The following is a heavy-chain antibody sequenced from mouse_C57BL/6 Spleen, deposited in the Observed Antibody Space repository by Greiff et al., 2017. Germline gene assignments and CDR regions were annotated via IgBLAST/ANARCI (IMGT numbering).Heavy chain of an antibody. CDR3: ARWRLSY. CDR1: GYAFTNYL. CDR2: INPGSGGT. J-gene: IGHJ3*01. Sequence: QVQLQQSGAELVRPGTSVKVSCKASGYAFTNYLIEWVKQRPGQGLEWIGVINPGSGGTNYNEKFKGKATLTADKSSSTAYMQLSSLTSEDSAVYFCARWRLSYWGQGTLVTVSA. V-gene: IGHV1-54*01.